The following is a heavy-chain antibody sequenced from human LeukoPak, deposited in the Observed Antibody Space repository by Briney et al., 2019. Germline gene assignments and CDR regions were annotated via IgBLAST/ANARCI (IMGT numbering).Heavy chain of an antibody. Sequence: ASVKVSCKASGGTFSSYAISWVRQAPGQGLEWMGGIIPIFGTANYAQKFQGRVTITADKSTNTAYMELSSLRSEDTAVYYCARDNCGGDCYPDYWGQGTLVTVSS. CDR1: GGTFSSYA. CDR3: ARDNCGGDCYPDY. V-gene: IGHV1-69*06. D-gene: IGHD2-21*02. J-gene: IGHJ4*02. CDR2: IIPIFGTA.